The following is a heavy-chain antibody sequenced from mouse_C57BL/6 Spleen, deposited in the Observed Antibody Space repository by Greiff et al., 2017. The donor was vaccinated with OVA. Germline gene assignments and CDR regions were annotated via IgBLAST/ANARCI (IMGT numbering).Heavy chain of an antibody. CDR1: GYTFTDYN. CDR2: INPNNGGT. Sequence: VQLQQSGPELVKPGASVKIPCKASGYTFTDYNMDWVKQSPGKSLEWIGDINPNNGGTIYNQKFKGKATLTVDQSSSTAYMALRSLTSEDTEVYYCARGYDGRRGAYWGQGTLVTVSA. J-gene: IGHJ3*01. CDR3: ARGYDGRRGAY. D-gene: IGHD2-3*01. V-gene: IGHV1-18*01.